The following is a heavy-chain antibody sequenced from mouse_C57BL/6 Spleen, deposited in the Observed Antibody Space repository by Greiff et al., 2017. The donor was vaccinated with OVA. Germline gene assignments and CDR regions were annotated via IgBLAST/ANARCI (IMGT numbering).Heavy chain of an antibody. D-gene: IGHD2-4*01. Sequence: EVKLMESGPELVKPGASVKIPCKASGYTFTDYNMDWVKQSHGKSLEWIGDINPNNGGTIYNQKFKGKATLTVDKSSSTAYMELRSLTSEDTAVYYCARTTMITRYAMDYWGQGTSVTVSS. V-gene: IGHV1-18*01. J-gene: IGHJ4*01. CDR2: INPNNGGT. CDR3: ARTTMITRYAMDY. CDR1: GYTFTDYN.